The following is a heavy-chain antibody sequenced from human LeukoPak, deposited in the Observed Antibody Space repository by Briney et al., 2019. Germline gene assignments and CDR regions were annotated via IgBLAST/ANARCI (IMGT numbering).Heavy chain of an antibody. CDR1: GFTFSSYA. CDR3: ARDKVRGARFGFDY. D-gene: IGHD3-10*01. CDR2: ISGSGGST. J-gene: IGHJ4*02. Sequence: GGSLRLSCAASGFTFSSYAMSWVRQAPGKGLEWVSAISGSGGSTYYADSVKGRFTISRDNSKNTLYLQMNSLRAKDTAVYYCARDKVRGARFGFDYWGQGTLVTVSS. V-gene: IGHV3-23*01.